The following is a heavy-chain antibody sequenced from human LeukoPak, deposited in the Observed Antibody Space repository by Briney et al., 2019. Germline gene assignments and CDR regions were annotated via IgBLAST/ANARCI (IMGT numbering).Heavy chain of an antibody. Sequence: ASVKVSCKASGYTFTGYYMHWVRQAPGQGLEWMGWINPNSGGTNYAQKFQGRVTMTRDTSISTAYMELSRLRSDDTAVYYCASEADDYDSSGYAYYYYYMDVWGNGTTVTVSS. V-gene: IGHV1-2*02. J-gene: IGHJ6*03. CDR1: GYTFTGYY. CDR3: ASEADDYDSSGYAYYYYYMDV. D-gene: IGHD3-22*01. CDR2: INPNSGGT.